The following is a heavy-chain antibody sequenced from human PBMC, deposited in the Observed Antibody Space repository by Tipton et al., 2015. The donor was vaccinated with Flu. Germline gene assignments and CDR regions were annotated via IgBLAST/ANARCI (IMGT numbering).Heavy chain of an antibody. J-gene: IGHJ5*02. D-gene: IGHD2-21*02. Sequence: TLSLTCTVSGGSISSYYWSWIRQPPGKGLEWIGYIYYSGSTNYNPSLKSRATISVDTSKNQFSLKLSSVTAADTAVYYCARLMGYCGGDCYTHFDPWGQGTLVAVAS. CDR2: IYYSGST. V-gene: IGHV4-59*01. CDR3: ARLMGYCGGDCYTHFDP. CDR1: GGSISSYY.